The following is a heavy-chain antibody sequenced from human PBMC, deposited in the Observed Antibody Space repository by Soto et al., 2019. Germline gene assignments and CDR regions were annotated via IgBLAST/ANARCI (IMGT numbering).Heavy chain of an antibody. D-gene: IGHD2-21*01. J-gene: IGHJ4*02. V-gene: IGHV4-4*07. CDR1: GGSMSTYY. Sequence: NPSETLSLTCTVSGGSMSTYYWSWIRQPAGKGLEWIGRMHSSGSSDYSPSLKSRVTMSVDTSKNQVSLKVRSVTAADTAVYYCARDIYGGGGTYQKYYLDYWGQGTLVTVSS. CDR3: ARDIYGGGGTYQKYYLDY. CDR2: MHSSGSS.